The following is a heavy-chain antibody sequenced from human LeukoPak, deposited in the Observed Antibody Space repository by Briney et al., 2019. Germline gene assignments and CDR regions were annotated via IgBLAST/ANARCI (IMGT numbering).Heavy chain of an antibody. Sequence: ASVKVSCKASGYTFTSYGISWVRQAPGQGLEWMGWISAYNGDTNYAQKLQGRVTMTTDTSTSTAYMELRSLRSDDTAVYYCAREERGYSGYGDWFDPWGQGTLVTVSS. CDR2: ISAYNGDT. CDR1: GYTFTSYG. CDR3: AREERGYSGYGDWFDP. D-gene: IGHD5-12*01. J-gene: IGHJ5*02. V-gene: IGHV1-18*01.